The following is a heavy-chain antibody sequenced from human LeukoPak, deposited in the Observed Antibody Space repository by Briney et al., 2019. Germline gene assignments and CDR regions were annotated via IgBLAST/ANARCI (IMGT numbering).Heavy chain of an antibody. Sequence: ASVKVSCKASGYSFIGYFIHWVRQAPGQGLEWMGWIDSNSGETHYAQKFQGRFTMTKDTSIKTAYMELSSLRSDDTAIYYCARFWHCGFSTCWAENGFDYWGQGTEVTVSP. CDR3: ARFWHCGFSTCWAENGFDY. D-gene: IGHD2-21*01. CDR1: GYSFIGYF. CDR2: IDSNSGET. J-gene: IGHJ3*01. V-gene: IGHV1-2*02.